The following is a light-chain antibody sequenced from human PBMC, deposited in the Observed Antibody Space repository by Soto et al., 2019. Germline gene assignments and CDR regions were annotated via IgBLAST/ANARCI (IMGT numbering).Light chain of an antibody. CDR2: RNS. J-gene: IGLJ1*01. CDR1: ASTIGRNY. CDR3: AAWDDNLSGLYV. V-gene: IGLV1-47*01. Sequence: QSVLTQSPSASGTPGQRVTISCSGSASTIGRNYVYWYQQLPGTAPKLLIYRNSQRPSGVPDRFSGSKSGTSASLAISGLRSEYEADYYCAAWDDNLSGLYVFGAGTKVTVL.